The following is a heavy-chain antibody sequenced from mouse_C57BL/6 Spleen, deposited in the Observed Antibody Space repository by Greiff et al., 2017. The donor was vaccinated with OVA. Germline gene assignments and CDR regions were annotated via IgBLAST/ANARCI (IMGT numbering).Heavy chain of an antibody. V-gene: IGHV1-55*01. J-gene: IGHJ1*03. CDR3: AREPGNYGYFDV. D-gene: IGHD1-1*01. CDR2: IYPGSGST. CDR1: GYTFTSYW. Sequence: QVQLQQPGAELVKPGASVKMSCKASGYTFTSYWITWVKQRPGQGLEWIGDIYPGSGSTHYNEKFKSKATLTVDTSSSTAYMQLSSLTSEDSAVYDCAREPGNYGYFDVWGTGTTVTVSS.